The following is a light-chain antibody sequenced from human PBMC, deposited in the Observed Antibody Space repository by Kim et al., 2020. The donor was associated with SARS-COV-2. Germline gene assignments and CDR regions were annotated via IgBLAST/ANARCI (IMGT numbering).Light chain of an antibody. CDR2: DNN. CDR1: SSNIGNNY. V-gene: IGLV1-51*01. CDR3: GTWDSSLSAWV. J-gene: IGLJ3*02. Sequence: GQKVPISCPGISSNIGNNYVSWYQQLPGTAPKLLIYDNNKRPSGIPDRFSGSKSGTSATLGITGLQTGDEADYYCGTWDSSLSAWVFGGGTQLTVL.